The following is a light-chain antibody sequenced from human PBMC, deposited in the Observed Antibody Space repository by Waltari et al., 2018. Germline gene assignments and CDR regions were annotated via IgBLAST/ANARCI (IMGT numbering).Light chain of an antibody. CDR3: QQYNNWPT. V-gene: IGKV3-15*01. CDR1: QSVSSN. Sequence: ETVMTQSPATLSVSPGERATFSCRASQSVSSNLAWYQQKPGQAPRLLTYGASTRATGIPVRFSGSGSGTEFTLTISSLQSEDSAVYYCQQYNNWPTFGQGTKVEIK. CDR2: GAS. J-gene: IGKJ1*01.